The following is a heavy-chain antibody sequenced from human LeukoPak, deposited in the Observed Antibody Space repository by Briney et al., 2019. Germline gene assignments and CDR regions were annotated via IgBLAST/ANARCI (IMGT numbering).Heavy chain of an antibody. CDR1: GFTVSSNY. V-gene: IGHV3-53*01. D-gene: IGHD3-10*01. CDR3: ARGSVRGVIRGNYFDY. Sequence: GGSLRLSCAASGFTVSSNYMSWARQAPGKGLEWVSVIYSGGSTYYADSVKGRFTISRDNSKNTLYLQMNSLRAEDTAVYYCARGSVRGVIRGNYFDYWGQGTLVTVSS. J-gene: IGHJ4*02. CDR2: IYSGGST.